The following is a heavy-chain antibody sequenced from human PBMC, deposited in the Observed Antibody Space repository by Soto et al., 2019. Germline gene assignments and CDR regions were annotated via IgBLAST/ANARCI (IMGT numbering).Heavy chain of an antibody. CDR1: GFSFNNYA. D-gene: IGHD3-16*01. J-gene: IGHJ4*02. V-gene: IGHV3-23*01. CDR3: AKDKGLRGSSYFGD. CDR2: ISGSGDGT. Sequence: EVQLRQSGGGVVQPGGSLRLSCVASGFSFNNYAMTWVRQAPGEGLEWVSGISGSGDGTYYAVSVKDRFSVSRDKSTSTVHLQMSSLRVEDTAVYYCAKDKGLRGSSYFGDWGQGALVIVSS.